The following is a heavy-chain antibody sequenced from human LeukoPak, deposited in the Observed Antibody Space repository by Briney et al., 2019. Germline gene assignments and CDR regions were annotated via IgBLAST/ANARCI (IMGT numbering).Heavy chain of an antibody. Sequence: SQTLSLTCTVSGGSISSDTYDWSWIRQPAGKGLEWIGRIYSSGSTNYNPSLKSRVTISVDTSKNQFSLELSSVTAADTAVYYCATDRRGSDRPRFGELLSDAFDIWGQGTMVTVSS. J-gene: IGHJ3*02. D-gene: IGHD3-10*01. CDR3: ATDRRGSDRPRFGELLSDAFDI. V-gene: IGHV4-61*02. CDR2: IYSSGST. CDR1: GGSISSDTYD.